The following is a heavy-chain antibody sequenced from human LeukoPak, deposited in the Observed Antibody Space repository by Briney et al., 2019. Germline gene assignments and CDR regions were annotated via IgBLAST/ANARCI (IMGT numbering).Heavy chain of an antibody. CDR2: INPNSGGT. CDR3: ARVTAPGDGMDV. V-gene: IGHV1-2*06. CDR1: GYTFTGYY. Sequence: ASVKVSCKASGYTFTGYYMHWVRQAPGQGLEWMGRINPNSGGTNYAQKFQGRVTMTRDTSISTAYMELSRLRSDDTAVYYCARVTAPGDGMDVWGQGTTVTVSS. J-gene: IGHJ6*02. D-gene: IGHD3-10*01.